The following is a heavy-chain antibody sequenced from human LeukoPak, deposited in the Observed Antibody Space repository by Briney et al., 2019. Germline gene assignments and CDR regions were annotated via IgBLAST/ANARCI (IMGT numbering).Heavy chain of an antibody. Sequence: SETPSLTCSVSGDSIGSGRYYWTWIRQPAGKGLQWIGRLYTNENTNYNPSLESRVSISVDTSKTQFFLKLTSVTAADTAVYFCARGVVTDDYYMDVWGKGTAITVSS. D-gene: IGHD2-21*02. CDR3: ARGVVTDDYYMDV. J-gene: IGHJ6*03. V-gene: IGHV4-61*02. CDR1: GDSIGSGRYY. CDR2: LYTNENT.